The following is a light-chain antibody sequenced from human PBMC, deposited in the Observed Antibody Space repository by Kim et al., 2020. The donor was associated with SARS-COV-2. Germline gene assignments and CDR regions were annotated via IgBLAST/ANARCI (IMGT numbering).Light chain of an antibody. CDR3: QQYSGFPYT. CDR2: DAS. J-gene: IGKJ2*01. V-gene: IGKV1-5*01. CDR1: QSNSGW. Sequence: SASVRGRVTITCRARQSNSGWLAWYQQKPGKAPTLLINDASSLESGVPSRFSGSGSGTKFTLTINSLQADACATYYCQQYSGFPYTFGQGTKLEI.